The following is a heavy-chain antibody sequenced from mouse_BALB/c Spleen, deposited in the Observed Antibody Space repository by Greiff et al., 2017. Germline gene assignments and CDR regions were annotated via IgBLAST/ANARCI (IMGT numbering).Heavy chain of an antibody. Sequence: EVQLVESGGGLVKLGGSLKLSCAASGFTFSSYYMSWVRQTPEKRLELVAAINSNGGSTYYPDTVKGRFTISRDNAKNTLYLQMSSLKSEDTALYYCARHDGHYYAMDYWGQGTSVTVSS. CDR3: ARHDGHYYAMDY. V-gene: IGHV5-6-2*01. CDR2: INSNGGST. J-gene: IGHJ4*01. D-gene: IGHD1-1*01. CDR1: GFTFSSYY.